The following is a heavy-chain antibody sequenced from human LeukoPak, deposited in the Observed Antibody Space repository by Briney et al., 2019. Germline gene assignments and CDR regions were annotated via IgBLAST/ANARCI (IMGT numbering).Heavy chain of an antibody. CDR2: ISGSGGST. D-gene: IGHD6-19*01. CDR1: GFTFSSYS. Sequence: GGSLRLSCAASGFTFSSYSMNWVRQAPGKGLEWVSAISGSGGSTYYADSVKGRFTISRDNSKNTLYLQMNSLRAEDTAVYYCAKDPVSAVAGTDPHWGQGTLVTVSS. CDR3: AKDPVSAVAGTDPH. V-gene: IGHV3-23*01. J-gene: IGHJ4*02.